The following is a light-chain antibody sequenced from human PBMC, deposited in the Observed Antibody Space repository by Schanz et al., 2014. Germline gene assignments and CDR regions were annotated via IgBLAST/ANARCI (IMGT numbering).Light chain of an antibody. J-gene: IGKJ1*01. CDR3: QHYGGSPWT. Sequence: EIVLTQSPGTLSLSPGERVALSCRASQSISGNNLAWYQQKPGQAPRLLIYGASNRATGIPDRFSGSGSGTGFTLTINSLEPEDFVVYYCQHYGGSPWTFGQGTKVEIK. V-gene: IGKV3-20*01. CDR2: GAS. CDR1: QSISGNN.